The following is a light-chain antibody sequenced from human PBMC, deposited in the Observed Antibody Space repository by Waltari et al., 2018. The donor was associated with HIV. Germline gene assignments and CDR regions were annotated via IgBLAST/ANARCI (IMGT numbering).Light chain of an antibody. CDR2: RNN. Sequence: QSVLTQPPSASGTPGPRVTISCPGSSSNIGRNYVSWYQQHPGTAPKLLIYRNNQRPSGVPDRFSGSKSGTSASLAISGLRSEDEGDYYCAAWDDNLSGLFGGGTKLTVL. J-gene: IGLJ2*01. CDR1: SSNIGRNY. V-gene: IGLV1-47*01. CDR3: AAWDDNLSGL.